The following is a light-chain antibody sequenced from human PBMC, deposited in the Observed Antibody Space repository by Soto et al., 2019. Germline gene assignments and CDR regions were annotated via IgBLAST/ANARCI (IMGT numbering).Light chain of an antibody. J-gene: IGKJ2*01. CDR1: QSVSSY. CDR2: DAS. Sequence: ELVLTQSPATLSLSPGERATLSCRASQSVSSYLAWYQQKPGQAPRLLIYDASNMSTGIPPRFSGSGSGTDFTLAISSLEPEDVALYYGQQRNNWPQTFGQGTKLESK. V-gene: IGKV3-11*01. CDR3: QQRNNWPQT.